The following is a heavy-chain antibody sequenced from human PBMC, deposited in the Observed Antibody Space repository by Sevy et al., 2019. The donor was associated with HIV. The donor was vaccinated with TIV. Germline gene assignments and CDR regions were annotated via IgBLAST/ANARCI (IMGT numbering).Heavy chain of an antibody. J-gene: IGHJ3*02. CDR3: ARARQWRTNDAFDI. V-gene: IGHV3-48*02. D-gene: IGHD6-19*01. CDR2: ISSSSSTI. CDR1: GFTFSSYS. Sequence: WGSLRLSCAASGFTFSSYSMNWVRQAPGKGLEWVSYISSSSSTIYYADSVKGRFTISRDNAKNSLYLQMNSLRDEDTAVYYCARARQWRTNDAFDIWGQGTMVTVSS.